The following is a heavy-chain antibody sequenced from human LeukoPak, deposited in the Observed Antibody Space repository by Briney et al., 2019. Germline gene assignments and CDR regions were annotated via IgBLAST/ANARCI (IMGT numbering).Heavy chain of an antibody. CDR2: IYYSGST. CDR1: VGSLSCHY. D-gene: IGHD5-18*01. J-gene: IGHJ4*02. CDR3: SRQDSYGCVYYFDY. V-gene: IGHV4-59*08. Sequence: PSETLPLTRTFSVGSLSCHYCSWLRQPPGKGLEWIGYIYYSGSTNYNPSLKSRVTISVDTSKNQYPLTLSSVTAADPAVYHCSRQDSYGCVYYFDYWGQGTLVTVSS.